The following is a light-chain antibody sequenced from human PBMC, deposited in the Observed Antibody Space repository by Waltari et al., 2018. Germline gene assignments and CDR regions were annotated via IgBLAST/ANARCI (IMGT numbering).Light chain of an antibody. CDR3: SSYAGSNKLI. CDR1: SNDIGAYTS. Sequence: QSALTQPPSASDSPGQTVTISCPGTSNDIGAYTSVSWYQPIPGRAPALIIYEVDRRPPGVPDRFSGSKSGKTASLTVSGLQTEDEGDYYCSSYAGSNKLIFGGVTKLTVL. CDR2: EVD. J-gene: IGLJ2*01. V-gene: IGLV2-8*01.